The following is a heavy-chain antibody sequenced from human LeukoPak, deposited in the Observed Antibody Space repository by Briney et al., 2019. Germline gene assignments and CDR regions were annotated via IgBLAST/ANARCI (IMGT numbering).Heavy chain of an antibody. Sequence: GGSLRLSCAASGFTFSSSAMSWVRQAPGKGPAWVSGISGSGTTTYYADSVKGRFTISRDNSKNTLYLQMNSLRADDTAVYYCAKDRLVHDSWGQGTLVTVSS. CDR2: ISGSGTTT. V-gene: IGHV3-23*01. D-gene: IGHD6-13*01. CDR3: AKDRLVHDS. J-gene: IGHJ4*02. CDR1: GFTFSSSA.